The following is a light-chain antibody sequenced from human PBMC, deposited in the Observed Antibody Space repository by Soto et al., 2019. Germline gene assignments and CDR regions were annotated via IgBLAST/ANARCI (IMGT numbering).Light chain of an antibody. Sequence: MVLTPSAGILSLSPWERATLSCSTSQGVSSRYLAWYQQKPGQAPRLLIYGASSRATGIPDRFSGSGSGTDFTLTISRLEPEDFAAYYCQQYGSSPRTFGQGTKVDIK. J-gene: IGKJ1*01. V-gene: IGKV3-20*01. CDR1: QGVSSRY. CDR2: GAS. CDR3: QQYGSSPRT.